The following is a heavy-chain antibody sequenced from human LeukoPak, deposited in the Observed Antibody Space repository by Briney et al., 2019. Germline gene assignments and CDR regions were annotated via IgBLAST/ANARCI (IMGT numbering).Heavy chain of an antibody. D-gene: IGHD4/OR15-4a*01. V-gene: IGHV3-48*01. Sequence: GRSLRLSCAASGFTFSSYGMNWVRQAPGKRLEWVSYISSSSTIYYADSVKGRFTISRDNSKNTLYLQMNSLRVEDTAVYYCARRAGAYSHPYDYWGQGTLVTVSS. CDR3: ARRAGAYSHPYDY. CDR1: GFTFSSYG. CDR2: ISSSSTI. J-gene: IGHJ4*02.